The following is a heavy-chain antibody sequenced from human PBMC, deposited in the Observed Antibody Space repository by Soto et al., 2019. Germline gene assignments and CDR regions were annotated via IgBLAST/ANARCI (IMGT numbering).Heavy chain of an antibody. CDR1: GYTFTSYA. CDR2: INAGNGNT. CDR3: ARDRGGKQWLLLYYYCMDV. V-gene: IGHV1-3*05. D-gene: IGHD6-19*01. J-gene: IGHJ6*02. Sequence: QVQLVQSGAEEKKPGASVKVSCKASGYTFTSYAMHWVRQAPGQRLEWMGWINAGNGNTKYSQKFQGRVTITRDTSASTAYIELSSLRSEDTAVYYCARDRGGKQWLLLYYYCMDVWGQGTTVTVSS.